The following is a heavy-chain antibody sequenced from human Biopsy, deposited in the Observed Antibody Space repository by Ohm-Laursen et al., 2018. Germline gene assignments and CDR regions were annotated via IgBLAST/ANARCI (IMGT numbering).Heavy chain of an antibody. J-gene: IGHJ4*02. CDR3: ARRGSGGRSFDY. CDR1: GDSINSSY. CDR2: ISNSGNT. D-gene: IGHD2-15*01. Sequence: TLSLTCTVSGDSINSSYWSWIRQAPGKGLEWIGFISNSGNTNYNPSLKSRVTISGDTSKNQFSLKLGSVTVADTAVFYCARRGSGGRSFDYWGQGSLVTVSS. V-gene: IGHV4-59*08.